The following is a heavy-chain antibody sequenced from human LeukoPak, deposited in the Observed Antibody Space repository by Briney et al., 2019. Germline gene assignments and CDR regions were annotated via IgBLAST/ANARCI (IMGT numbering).Heavy chain of an antibody. V-gene: IGHV4-34*09. CDR2: INHSGST. CDR1: GGSFSGYY. D-gene: IGHD3-10*01. Sequence: SETLSLTCAVYGGSFSGYYWSWIRQPPGKGLEWIGEINHSGSTNYNPSLKSRVTISVDTSKNQFSLKLSSVTAADTAVYYCARESGTLMVRGANDAFDIWGQGTMVTVSS. J-gene: IGHJ3*02. CDR3: ARESGTLMVRGANDAFDI.